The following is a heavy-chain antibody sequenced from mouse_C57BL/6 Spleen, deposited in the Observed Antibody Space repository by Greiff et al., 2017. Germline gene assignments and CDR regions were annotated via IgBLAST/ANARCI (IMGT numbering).Heavy chain of an antibody. Sequence: QVQLQQPGAELVRPGSSVKLSCKASGYTFTSYWMDWVKQRPGQGLEWIGNIYPSDSETHYNQKFKDKATVTVDTSSSTAYMQLSSLTSEDSAVYDCARYSGYFDCWGQGTTLTVSS. CDR3: ARYSGYFDC. V-gene: IGHV1-61*01. CDR2: IYPSDSET. CDR1: GYTFTSYW. J-gene: IGHJ2*01.